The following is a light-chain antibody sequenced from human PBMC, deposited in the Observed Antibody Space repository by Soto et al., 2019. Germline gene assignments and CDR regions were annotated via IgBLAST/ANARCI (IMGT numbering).Light chain of an antibody. Sequence: QSALTQPASVSGSPGQSITISCTGTSSDIGGYNYVSWNQQHPGRAPKLIIYEVSYRPSGSSNRFSGSKSGNTASLTISGLQAEDEADYYCISYTLNSIPYVFGTGTKLTVL. V-gene: IGLV2-14*01. CDR3: ISYTLNSIPYV. CDR2: EVS. J-gene: IGLJ1*01. CDR1: SSDIGGYNY.